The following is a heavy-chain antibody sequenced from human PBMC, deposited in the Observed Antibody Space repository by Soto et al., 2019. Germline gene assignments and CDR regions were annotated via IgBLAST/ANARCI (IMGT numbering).Heavy chain of an antibody. CDR2: IYYSGST. D-gene: IGHD6-13*01. CDR1: GGSISSYY. Sequence: SETLSLTCTVSGGSISSYYWSWIRQPPGKGLEWIGYIYYSGSTNYNPSLKSRVTISVDTSKNQFSLKLSSVTAADTAVYYCARAKGIAAAGKGSFDYWGQGTLLTVSS. V-gene: IGHV4-59*01. J-gene: IGHJ4*02. CDR3: ARAKGIAAAGKGSFDY.